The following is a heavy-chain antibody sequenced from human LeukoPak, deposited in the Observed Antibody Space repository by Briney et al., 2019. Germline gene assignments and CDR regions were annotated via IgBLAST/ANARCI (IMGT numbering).Heavy chain of an antibody. V-gene: IGHV4-31*03. CDR1: GGSISSGGYY. CDR2: IYYSGST. J-gene: IGHJ5*02. Sequence: SETLSLTCTVSGGSISSGGYYWSWLRHHPGKGLECIGYIYYSGSTYYNPSLKSRVPMSVETSKNHFSLKLSYVTAADTAVYYCARGPMVRGVYYIDPWGQGTLVTVSS. D-gene: IGHD3-10*01. CDR3: ARGPMVRGVYYIDP.